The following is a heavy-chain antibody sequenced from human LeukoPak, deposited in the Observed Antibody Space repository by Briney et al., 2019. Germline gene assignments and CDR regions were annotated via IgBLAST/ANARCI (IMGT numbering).Heavy chain of an antibody. CDR1: GFTFDNYE. J-gene: IGHJ4*02. D-gene: IGHD4-23*01. CDR3: ARGTTVVSFFDI. V-gene: IGHV3-48*03. Sequence: TGGSLRLSCAASGFTFDNYEMNWVRQAPGKGLEWISYISSSGSTIYYRDSVKGRFTISRDNAKNSLYLQMNGLRAEDTALYYCARGTTVVSFFDIWGQGTMVAVSS. CDR2: ISSSGSTI.